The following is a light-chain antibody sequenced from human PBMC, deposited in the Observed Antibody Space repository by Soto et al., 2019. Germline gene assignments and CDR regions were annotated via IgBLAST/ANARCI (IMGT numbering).Light chain of an antibody. Sequence: EIVLTQSPATLSLSPGERATLSCRASQSIASYLALYQQTPGQAPRLLIYDACNRATGIPARFSGSGSGTDFTLTISSLEAEDFAVYYCQQRSRWPITFGQGTRLEIK. CDR1: QSIASY. J-gene: IGKJ5*01. CDR3: QQRSRWPIT. V-gene: IGKV3-11*01. CDR2: DAC.